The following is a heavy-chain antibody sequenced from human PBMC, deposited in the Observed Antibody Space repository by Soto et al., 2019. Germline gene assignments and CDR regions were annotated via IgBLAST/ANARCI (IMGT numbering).Heavy chain of an antibody. CDR3: AKRGVDTFGLSY. V-gene: IGHV3-74*01. D-gene: IGHD3-10*01. CDR2: INTDGSST. J-gene: IGHJ4*02. Sequence: EVQLVESAGGSVQPGGSLRLSCAVSGFTFSSFWMHWVRQAPGEGLVWVSRINTDGSSTSYADSVKGRFTISRDNAKNTLYLQMNSLRVEDTAIYYCAKRGVDTFGLSYWGQGTLVTVSS. CDR1: GFTFSSFW.